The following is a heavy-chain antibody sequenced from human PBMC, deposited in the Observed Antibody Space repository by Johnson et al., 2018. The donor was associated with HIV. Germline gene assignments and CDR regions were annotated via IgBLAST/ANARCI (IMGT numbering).Heavy chain of an antibody. J-gene: IGHJ3*02. V-gene: IGHV3-30-3*01. CDR3: AKGRTYYYDSSGSPWDAFDI. D-gene: IGHD3-22*01. CDR1: GFTFSYYS. CDR2: ISHDGSNK. Sequence: QVQLVESGGGVVQPGRSLRLSCAASGFTFSYYSMHWVRQAPGKGLEWVAVISHDGSNKYYADSVKGRFTISRDNSKTTLYLQMNSLRAEDMALYYCAKGRTYYYDSSGSPWDAFDIWGQGTMVTVSS.